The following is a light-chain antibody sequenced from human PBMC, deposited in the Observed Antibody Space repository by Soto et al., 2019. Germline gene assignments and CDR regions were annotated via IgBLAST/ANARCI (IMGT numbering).Light chain of an antibody. Sequence: DIQMTQSPSSLSASVGDTVTITCRASQSINSHLNWYQQKPGKAPNLLIYTASSLQSGVPSRFSGSGSGTDFTLTIDSLRPEDFASYYCQQSYSSSPITFGPGTRLEIK. CDR3: QQSYSSSPIT. CDR2: TAS. J-gene: IGKJ5*01. V-gene: IGKV1-39*01. CDR1: QSINSH.